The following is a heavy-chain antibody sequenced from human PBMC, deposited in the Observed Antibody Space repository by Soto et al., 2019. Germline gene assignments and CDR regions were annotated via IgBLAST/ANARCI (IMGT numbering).Heavy chain of an antibody. D-gene: IGHD3-10*01. CDR3: ARDLSGGGLDY. CDR1: GFTFSSYA. J-gene: IGHJ4*02. Sequence: GSLRLSCSASGFTFSSYAMHWVRQAPGKGLEYVSTISGHGGRKHYADSVKGRFTISRDNSKNTLYLQMGTLIAEDTAVYYCARDLSGGGLDYWGQGTLVTVSS. CDR2: ISGHGGRK. V-gene: IGHV3-64*02.